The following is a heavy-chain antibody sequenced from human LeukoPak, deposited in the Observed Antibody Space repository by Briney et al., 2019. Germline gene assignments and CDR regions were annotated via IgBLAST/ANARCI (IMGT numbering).Heavy chain of an antibody. Sequence: SVKVSCKXSGGTFSSYAISWVRQSPGQGLEWMGGTIPIFGTANYAQKFQGRVTITADESTSTAYMELRSLRSDDTAVYYCARERVSVVTPYNWFDPWGQGTLVTVSS. CDR1: GGTFSSYA. D-gene: IGHD4-23*01. CDR2: TIPIFGTA. V-gene: IGHV1-69*13. CDR3: ARERVSVVTPYNWFDP. J-gene: IGHJ5*02.